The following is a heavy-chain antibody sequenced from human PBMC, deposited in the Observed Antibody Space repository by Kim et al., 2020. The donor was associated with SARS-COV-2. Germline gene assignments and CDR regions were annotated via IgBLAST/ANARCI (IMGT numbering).Heavy chain of an antibody. V-gene: IGHV3-15*01. D-gene: IGHD2-2*01. J-gene: IGHJ4*02. CDR1: GFTFSNAW. CDR3: TTRGVVPAAATLLDY. CDR2: IKSKTDGGTT. Sequence: GGSLRLSCAASGFTFSNAWMSWVRQAPGKGLEWVGRIKSKTDGGTTDYAAPVKGRFTISRDDSKNTLYLQMNSLKTEDTAVYYCTTRGVVPAAATLLDYWGQGTLVTVSS.